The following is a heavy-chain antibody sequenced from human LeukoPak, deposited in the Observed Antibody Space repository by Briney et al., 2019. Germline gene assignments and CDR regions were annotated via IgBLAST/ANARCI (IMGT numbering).Heavy chain of an antibody. J-gene: IGHJ5*02. CDR1: GGSISSSSYY. V-gene: IGHV4-39*01. CDR2: IYYSGST. CDR3: ARHSYCSSITCYSAWFDP. Sequence: SETLSLTFTVTGGSISSSSYYWGWIRHPPGKGLEWIGSIYYSGSTYYNPSLKSRVTISVDTSKNQFSLKLSSVTAADTAVYYCARHSYCSSITCYSAWFDPWGQGTLVTVSS. D-gene: IGHD2-2*01.